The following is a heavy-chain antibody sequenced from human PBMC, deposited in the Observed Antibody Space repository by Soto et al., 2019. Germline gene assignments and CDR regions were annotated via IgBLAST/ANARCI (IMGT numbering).Heavy chain of an antibody. CDR2: IFYSGCT. V-gene: IGHV4-59*01. J-gene: IGHJ4*02. Sequence: QVQLQESGPGLVKPSETLSLTCTVSGGSISSYYWSWVRQPPGKGLEWIGDIFYSGCTNYNPSLKSLVTVSVDTSKTQFSLKLISVPAADAAVYYYARVFNVGTVTDYWGPGTLLTVSS. CDR3: ARVFNVGTVTDY. CDR1: GGSISSYY. D-gene: IGHD4-17*01.